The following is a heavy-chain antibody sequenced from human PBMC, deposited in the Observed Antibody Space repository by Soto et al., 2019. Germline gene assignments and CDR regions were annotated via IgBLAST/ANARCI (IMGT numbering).Heavy chain of an antibody. CDR2: MHPGEDDN. CDR1: GYSFVSFW. V-gene: IGHV5-51*01. CDR3: ASPRWGPVAQDTCYFDD. D-gene: IGHD3-16*01. J-gene: IGHJ4*01. Sequence: PGESLKISCTAFGYSFVSFWIGWVRPMAGKGLEWVAIMHPGEDDNIYSPSFQGQVTISAEKSISATFLQRTSVRASDTAIYYCASPRWGPVAQDTCYFDDWGQGNQVTVSS.